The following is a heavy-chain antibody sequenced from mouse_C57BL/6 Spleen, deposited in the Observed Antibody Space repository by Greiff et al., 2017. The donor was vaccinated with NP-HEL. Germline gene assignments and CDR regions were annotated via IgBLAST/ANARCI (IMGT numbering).Heavy chain of an antibody. CDR3: ARGGRQGYFDV. V-gene: IGHV5-4*03. Sequence: EVKLVESGGGLVKPGGSLKLSCAASGFTFSSYAMSWVRQTPEKRLEWVATISDGGSYTYYPDNVKGRFTISRDNAKNNLYLQMSHLKSEDTAMYYCARGGRQGYFDVWGTRTTVTVSS. D-gene: IGHD3-3*01. J-gene: IGHJ1*03. CDR1: GFTFSSYA. CDR2: ISDGGSYT.